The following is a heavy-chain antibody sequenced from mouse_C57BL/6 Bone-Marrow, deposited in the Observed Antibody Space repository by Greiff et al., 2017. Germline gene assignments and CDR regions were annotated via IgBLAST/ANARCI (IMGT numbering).Heavy chain of an antibody. Sequence: EVKLQESGPELVKPGASVKIPCKASGYTFTDYNMDWVKQSHGKSLEWIGDINPNNGGTIYNQKFKGKATLTVDKSSSTAYMELRSLTSEDTAVYYCARATTVPLYYAMDYWGQGTSVTVSS. CDR3: ARATTVPLYYAMDY. J-gene: IGHJ4*01. CDR2: INPNNGGT. CDR1: GYTFTDYN. D-gene: IGHD1-1*01. V-gene: IGHV1-18*01.